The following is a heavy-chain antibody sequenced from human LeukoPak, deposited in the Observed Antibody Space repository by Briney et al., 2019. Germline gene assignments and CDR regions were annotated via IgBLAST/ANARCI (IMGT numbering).Heavy chain of an antibody. CDR3: MSYAGRSDDY. V-gene: IGHV3-21*01. CDR2: ISSSSSYR. D-gene: IGHD3-16*01. Sequence: GGSLRLSCAASGFTFSRYSMNWVRQAPGKGLEWVSSISSSSSYRYYADSVKGRFTFSRDNAKNSLHLQMNSLRAEDTAVYYCMSYAGRSDDYWGQGTLVTVSS. CDR1: GFTFSRYS. J-gene: IGHJ4*02.